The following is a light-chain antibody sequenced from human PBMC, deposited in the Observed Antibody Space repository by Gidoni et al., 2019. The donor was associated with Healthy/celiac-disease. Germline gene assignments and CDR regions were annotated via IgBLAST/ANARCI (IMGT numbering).Light chain of an antibody. Sequence: DIQMTQSPSTLSASVRDRVTIPCRASQSISSYLNWYQQKPGKAPKLLIYAASSLQSGVPSRFSGSGSGTDVILTISSLQPEDFATYYCQQSYSTSWTFGQGTKVEIK. CDR1: QSISSY. CDR3: QQSYSTSWT. V-gene: IGKV1-39*01. CDR2: AAS. J-gene: IGKJ1*01.